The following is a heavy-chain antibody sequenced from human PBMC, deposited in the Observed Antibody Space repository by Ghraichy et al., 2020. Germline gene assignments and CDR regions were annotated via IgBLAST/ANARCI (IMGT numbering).Heavy chain of an antibody. CDR2: ISVSGGGT. Sequence: GGSLRLSCAASGFTFSNYEMAWVRQAPGKGLEYVSSISVSGGGTYYADSVRGRFTISRDNSKSTLFLQMNSLRAEDTALYYCARYFGKNLDYWGQGTLVTVSS. J-gene: IGHJ4*02. CDR3: ARYFGKNLDY. V-gene: IGHV3-23*01. CDR1: GFTFSNYE. D-gene: IGHD3-9*01.